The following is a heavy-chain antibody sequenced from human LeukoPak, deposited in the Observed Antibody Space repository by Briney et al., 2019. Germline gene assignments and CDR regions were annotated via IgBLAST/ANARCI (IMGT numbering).Heavy chain of an antibody. Sequence: ASVKVSCKASGYTFTSYYMHWVRQAPGQGLEWRGLINPNSGGSNFAQKFQGRVTVSRDTSISTAYMELSRLRSDETAVYYCARGYCSGGSCYSSDWFDPWGQGPLVTVSS. D-gene: IGHD2-15*01. CDR2: INPNSGGS. J-gene: IGHJ5*02. CDR1: GYTFTSYY. CDR3: ARGYCSGGSCYSSDWFDP. V-gene: IGHV1-2*02.